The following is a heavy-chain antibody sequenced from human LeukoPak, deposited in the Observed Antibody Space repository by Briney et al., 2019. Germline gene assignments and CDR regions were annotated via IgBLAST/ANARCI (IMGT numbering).Heavy chain of an antibody. D-gene: IGHD6-19*01. V-gene: IGHV3-7*01. CDR3: ARGISGWYGYYFDY. CDR1: GFTFSSYW. J-gene: IGHJ4*02. CDR2: IKQDGSEK. Sequence: PGGSLRLSCAASGFTFSSYWMSWVRQAPGKGLEWVSNIKQDGSEKYYVDSVKGRFTISRDNAKNSLYLQMNSLRAEDTAVYYRARGISGWYGYYFDYWGQVILVTVSS.